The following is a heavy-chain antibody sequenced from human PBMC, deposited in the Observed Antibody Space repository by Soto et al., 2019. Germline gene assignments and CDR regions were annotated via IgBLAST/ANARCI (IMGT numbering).Heavy chain of an antibody. CDR1: GGSISSSSYY. Sequence: SETLSLTCTVSGGSISSSSYYWGWIRQPPGKGLEWIGSIYYSGSTYYNPSLKSRVTISVDTSKNQFSLKLSSVTAADTAVYYCARPGGSSPGPEGYYYGMDVWGQGTTVTVSS. CDR3: ARPGGSSPGPEGYYYGMDV. CDR2: IYYSGST. V-gene: IGHV4-39*01. J-gene: IGHJ6*02. D-gene: IGHD2-15*01.